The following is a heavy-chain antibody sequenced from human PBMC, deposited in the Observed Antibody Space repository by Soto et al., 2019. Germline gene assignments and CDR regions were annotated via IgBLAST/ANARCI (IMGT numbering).Heavy chain of an antibody. CDR2: IYYSGST. J-gene: IGHJ5*02. D-gene: IGHD2-2*01. V-gene: IGHV4-39*01. CDR3: ARLLPRYCSSTSCPPDWFDP. CDR1: GGSISSSSYY. Sequence: TSETLSLTCTVSGGSISSSSYYWGWIRQPPGKGLEWIGSIYYSGSTYYNPSLKSRVTISVDTSKNQFSLKLSSVTAADTAVYYCARLLPRYCSSTSCPPDWFDPWGQGTLVTVSS.